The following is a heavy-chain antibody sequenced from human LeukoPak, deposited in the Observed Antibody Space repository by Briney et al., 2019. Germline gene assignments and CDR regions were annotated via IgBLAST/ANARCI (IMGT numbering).Heavy chain of an antibody. V-gene: IGHV4-59*08. Sequence: SETLSLTCTVSGGSISSYYWSCIRQPPGKGLEWIGYIYYSGSTNYNPSLKSRVTISVDTSKNQFSLKLSSVTAADTAVYYCARLAPPDSSTTPDAFDIWGQGTMVTVSS. CDR3: ARLAPPDSSTTPDAFDI. D-gene: IGHD2-2*01. CDR2: IYYSGST. CDR1: GGSISSYY. J-gene: IGHJ3*02.